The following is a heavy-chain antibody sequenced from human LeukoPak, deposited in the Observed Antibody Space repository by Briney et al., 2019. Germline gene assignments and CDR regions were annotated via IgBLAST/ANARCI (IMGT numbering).Heavy chain of an antibody. Sequence: SDTLSLTCTVSGGSISSYYWSWIRQPPGKGLEWIGYIYYSGSTNYNPSLKSRVTISVDTSKNQFSLKLSSVTAADTAVYYCAYYGDYGEDAFDIWGQGTMVTVSS. CDR3: AYYGDYGEDAFDI. D-gene: IGHD4-17*01. CDR1: GGSISSYY. J-gene: IGHJ3*02. CDR2: IYYSGST. V-gene: IGHV4-59*07.